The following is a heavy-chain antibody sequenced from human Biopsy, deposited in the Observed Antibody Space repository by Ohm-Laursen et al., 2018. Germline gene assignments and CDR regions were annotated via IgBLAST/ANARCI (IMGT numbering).Heavy chain of an antibody. V-gene: IGHV3-21*01. CDR1: GFTFTSYT. J-gene: IGHJ6*02. CDR3: ARDGAAGYGLDV. D-gene: IGHD6-25*01. Sequence: GSLRLSCTASGFTFTSYTLTWVRQAPGRGLEWVSSISSTSDYIYYADSVKGRFTISRDNSKNTLYLQMNSLRAEDTAVYYCARDGAAGYGLDVWGQGTTVTVSS. CDR2: ISSTSDYI.